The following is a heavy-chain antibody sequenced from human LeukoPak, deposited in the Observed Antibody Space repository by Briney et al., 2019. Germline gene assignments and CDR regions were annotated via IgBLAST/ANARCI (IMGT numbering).Heavy chain of an antibody. V-gene: IGHV1-2*02. CDR2: INPDSGGT. CDR1: GYTFTGYY. D-gene: IGHD6-6*01. Sequence: GASLKVSCKASGYTFTGYYMHWVRQAPGQGLEWMGWINPDSGGTNYAQKFQGRVTMTRDTSISTAYMELSRLRSDDTAVYYCAIQPYSSSSYVDYWGQGTLVTVSS. CDR3: AIQPYSSSSYVDY. J-gene: IGHJ4*02.